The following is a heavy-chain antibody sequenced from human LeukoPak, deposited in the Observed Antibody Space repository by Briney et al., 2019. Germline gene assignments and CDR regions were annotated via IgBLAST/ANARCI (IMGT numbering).Heavy chain of an antibody. CDR2: TIDSGDIT. J-gene: IGHJ4*02. CDR1: GFTFSTYA. CDR3: AKDVPDSGWSTDY. D-gene: IGHD6-19*01. V-gene: IGHV3-23*01. Sequence: PGGSLRLSCAASGFTFSTYAMNWVRQAPGKGLEWVSATIDSGDITYYADSVKGRFTISRDNSKNTLYLQMNSLRVEDTAVYYCAKDVPDSGWSTDYWGQGTLVTVSS.